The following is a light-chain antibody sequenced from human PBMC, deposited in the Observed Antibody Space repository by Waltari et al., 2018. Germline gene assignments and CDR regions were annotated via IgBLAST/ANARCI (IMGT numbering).Light chain of an antibody. J-gene: IGKJ4*01. CDR1: QSVSIY. CDR2: GAS. Sequence: DIQMTQSPSSLSASVGDRVPITCRASQSVSIYLNWYQQKPGKAPKLLIYGASSLQSGVPSRFSGSRSGTDFTLTISSLQSEDGATYYCQESYTTAFIFGGGTKVEIK. V-gene: IGKV1-39*01. CDR3: QESYTTAFI.